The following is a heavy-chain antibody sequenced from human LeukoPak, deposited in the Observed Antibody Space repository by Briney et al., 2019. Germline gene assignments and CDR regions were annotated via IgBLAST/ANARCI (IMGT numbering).Heavy chain of an antibody. Sequence: GRSRRLAWPVAGLTLGSYAMSWVRPAAGKGLEWVSAISGSGGSTYNADSVKGRFTISRDNSKNTLYLQMNSLRAEDTAVYYCAKRKATMVRGVNYYYGMDVWGQGTTVTVSS. CDR1: GLTLGSYA. D-gene: IGHD3-10*01. J-gene: IGHJ6*02. V-gene: IGHV3-23*01. CDR3: AKRKATMVRGVNYYYGMDV. CDR2: ISGSGGST.